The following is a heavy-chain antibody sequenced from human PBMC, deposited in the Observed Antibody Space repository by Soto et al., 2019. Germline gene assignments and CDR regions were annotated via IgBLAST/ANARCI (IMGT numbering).Heavy chain of an antibody. CDR3: ARDSSSWRDAFDI. D-gene: IGHD6-13*01. V-gene: IGHV3-7*01. Sequence: GGSLRLSCAASGFTFSSYWMSWVRQAPGKGLEWVANMKQDGSEKYYVDSVKGRFTISRDNAKNSLYLQMNSLRAEDTAVYYCARDSSSWRDAFDIWGQGTMVTVSS. J-gene: IGHJ3*02. CDR1: GFTFSSYW. CDR2: MKQDGSEK.